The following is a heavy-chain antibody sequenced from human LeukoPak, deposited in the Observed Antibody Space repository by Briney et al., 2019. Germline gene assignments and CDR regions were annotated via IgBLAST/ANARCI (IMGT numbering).Heavy chain of an antibody. D-gene: IGHD2-15*01. J-gene: IGHJ4*02. CDR3: AGNPYCSGGSCFIAADY. CDR1: GGSFSGYY. Sequence: SETLSLTCAVYGGSFSGYYWSCIRQPPGKGLEWIGEINHNGSTNYNPSLKSRVTISVDTSKNQFSLKLSSVTAADTAVYYCAGNPYCSGGSCFIAADYWGQGTLVTVCS. V-gene: IGHV4-34*01. CDR2: INHNGST.